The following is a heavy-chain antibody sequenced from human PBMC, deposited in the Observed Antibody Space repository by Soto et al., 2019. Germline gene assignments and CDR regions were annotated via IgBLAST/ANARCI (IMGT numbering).Heavy chain of an antibody. CDR3: ARTAAAGKYYYGMDV. Sequence: PGESLNISCKGSGCSFTSYWIGLVRQMPGKGMESMGIIYPGDSDTRYSPSFQGQVTISADKSISTAYLQWSSLKASDTAMYYCARTAAAGKYYYGMDVWGQGTTVTV. D-gene: IGHD6-13*01. CDR2: IYPGDSDT. J-gene: IGHJ6*02. CDR1: GCSFTSYW. V-gene: IGHV5-51*01.